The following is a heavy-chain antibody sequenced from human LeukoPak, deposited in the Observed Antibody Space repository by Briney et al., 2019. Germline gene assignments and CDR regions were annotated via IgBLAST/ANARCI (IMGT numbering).Heavy chain of an antibody. CDR3: AKDGAWLRFDD. D-gene: IGHD5-12*01. CDR1: GYTFTSYD. V-gene: IGHV1-8*01. Sequence: GASVKVYCKASGYTFTSYDINWVRQATGQGLEWMGWMNPNSGNTGYAQKFQGRVTMTRNTSISTVYMELRSLRSEDTAVYYCAKDGAWLRFDDWGQGILVTVSS. CDR2: MNPNSGNT. J-gene: IGHJ4*02.